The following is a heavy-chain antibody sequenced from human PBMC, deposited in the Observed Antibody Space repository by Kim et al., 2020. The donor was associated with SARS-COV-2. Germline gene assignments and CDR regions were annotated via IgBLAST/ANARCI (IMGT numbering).Heavy chain of an antibody. J-gene: IGHJ4*02. V-gene: IGHV3-23*01. Sequence: GGSLGLSCAASGFTFSSYAMSWVRQAPGKGLEWVSAISGSGGSTYYADSVKGRFTISRDNSKNTLYLQMNSLRAEDTAVYYCAKDERERRNLGATIFDYWGQGTLVTVSS. CDR1: GFTFSSYA. CDR3: AKDERERRNLGATIFDY. CDR2: ISGSGGST. D-gene: IGHD1-26*01.